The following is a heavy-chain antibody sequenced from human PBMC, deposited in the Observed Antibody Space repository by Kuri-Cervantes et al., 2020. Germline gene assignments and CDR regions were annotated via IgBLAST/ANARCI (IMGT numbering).Heavy chain of an antibody. CDR1: GFTFSSYG. CDR2: ISYDGSNK. Sequence: GGSLRLSCAASGFTFSSYGMHWVRQAPGKGLEWVAVISYDGSNKYYADSVKGRFTISRDNSKNTPYLQMNSLRAEDTAVYYCARGLRITMVRGVIHQFDYWGQGTLVTVSS. V-gene: IGHV3-30*03. J-gene: IGHJ4*02. CDR3: ARGLRITMVRGVIHQFDY. D-gene: IGHD3-10*01.